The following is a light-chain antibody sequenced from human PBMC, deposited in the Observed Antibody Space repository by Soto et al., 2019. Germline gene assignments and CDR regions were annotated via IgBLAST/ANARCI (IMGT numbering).Light chain of an antibody. CDR1: QSVSSN. V-gene: IGKV3-15*01. CDR2: GAP. J-gene: IGKJ2*01. Sequence: EIVMTQSPATLSVSPGERATLSCRASQSVSSNFAWFQQRLGQAPTLLIHGAPTRATGIPARVSGSRSGTEFTLTISSLHSEDFAVYYCQQYNNWPPYTFGQGTKLEIK. CDR3: QQYNNWPPYT.